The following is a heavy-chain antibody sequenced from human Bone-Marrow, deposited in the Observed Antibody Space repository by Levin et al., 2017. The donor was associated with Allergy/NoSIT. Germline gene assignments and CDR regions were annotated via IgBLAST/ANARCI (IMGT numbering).Heavy chain of an antibody. CDR2: ITTYNGNT. J-gene: IGHJ6*03. V-gene: IGHV1-18*01. CDR1: GYMFTSYG. Sequence: PVASVKVSCKASGYMFTSYGISWVRQAPGQGLEWMGWITTYNGNTTYAQNLQGRVTMTTDTSTSTAYMELRSLRSDDTAVYYCARGNYDFWSGYIYYYYYYMDVWGKGTTVTVSS. D-gene: IGHD3-3*01. CDR3: ARGNYDFWSGYIYYYYYYMDV.